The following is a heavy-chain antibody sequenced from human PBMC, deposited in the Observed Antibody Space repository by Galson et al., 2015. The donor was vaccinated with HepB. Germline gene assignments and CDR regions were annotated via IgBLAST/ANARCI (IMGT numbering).Heavy chain of an antibody. J-gene: IGHJ4*02. Sequence: SLRLSCAASGFTFSSYAMSWVRQAPGKGLEWVAIISYDGSNKYYADSVKGRFTISRDNSKNTLYLQMNSLRNEEMAVYYCARAKYQMSLWGYWGQGTLVTVSS. V-gene: IGHV3-30-3*01. D-gene: IGHD2-21*01. CDR2: ISYDGSNK. CDR3: ARAKYQMSLWGY. CDR1: GFTFSSYA.